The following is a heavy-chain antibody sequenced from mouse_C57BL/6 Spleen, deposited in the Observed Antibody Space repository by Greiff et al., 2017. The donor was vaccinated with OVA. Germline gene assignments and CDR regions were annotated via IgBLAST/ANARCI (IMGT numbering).Heavy chain of an antibody. CDR3: ARNDYDGYFDV. D-gene: IGHD2-4*01. J-gene: IGHJ1*03. Sequence: QVHVKQPGTELVKPGASVKLSCKASGYTFTSYWMHWVKQRPGQGLEWIGNINPSNGGTNYNEKFKSKATLTVDKSSSTAYMQLSSLTSEDSAVYYCARNDYDGYFDVWGTGTTVTVSS. CDR1: GYTFTSYW. CDR2: INPSNGGT. V-gene: IGHV1-53*01.